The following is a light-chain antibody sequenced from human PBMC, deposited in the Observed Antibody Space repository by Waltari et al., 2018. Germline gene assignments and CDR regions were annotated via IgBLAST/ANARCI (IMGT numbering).Light chain of an antibody. CDR1: QSLLHSNGNTY. J-gene: IGKJ3*01. Sequence: DVVMTQSPLSLSITPGQPASMTCRSSQSLLHSNGNTYLSWFLQKPGQPPRRLIYKVSNRDSGVPDRFSGSGAGTDFTLKISRVEAEDVGVYYCMQGAVAPPSVFT. CDR3: MQGAVAPPSVFT. V-gene: IGKV2-30*02. CDR2: KVS.